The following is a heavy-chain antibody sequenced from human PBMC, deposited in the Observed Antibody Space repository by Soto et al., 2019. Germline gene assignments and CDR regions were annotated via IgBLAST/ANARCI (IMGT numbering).Heavy chain of an antibody. J-gene: IGHJ6*02. V-gene: IGHV1-18*01. D-gene: IGHD6-6*01. CDR2: ISAYNGNT. CDR3: ARDPLAARPGAYYYYGMDV. CDR1: GYTFTSYG. Sequence: ASVKVSCKASGYTFTSYGISWVRQAPGQGLEWMGWISAYNGNTNYAQKLQGRVTMTTDTSTSTAYMELRSLRSDDTAVYYCARDPLAARPGAYYYYGMDVWGQGTTVTVSS.